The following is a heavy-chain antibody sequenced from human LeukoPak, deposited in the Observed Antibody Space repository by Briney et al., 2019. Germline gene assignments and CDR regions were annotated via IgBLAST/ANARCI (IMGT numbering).Heavy chain of an antibody. CDR2: INPNSGGT. CDR3: ARDYYYDSSGEDGD. Sequence: ASVKVSCKASGYTFTGYYTHWVRQAPGQGLEWMGWINPNSGGTNYAQKFQGRVTMTRDTSISTAYMELNKLRSDDTAVYYCARDYYYDSSGEDGDWGRGTLVTVSS. CDR1: GYTFTGYY. D-gene: IGHD3-22*01. J-gene: IGHJ4*02. V-gene: IGHV1-2*02.